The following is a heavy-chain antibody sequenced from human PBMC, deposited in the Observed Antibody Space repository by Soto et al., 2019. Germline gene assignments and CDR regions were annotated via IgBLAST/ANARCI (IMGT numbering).Heavy chain of an antibody. Sequence: SETLSLTCTVSGGSVSSGSYYWSWIRQPPGKGLEWIGYIYYSGSTNYNPSPKSRVTISVDTSKNQFSLKLSSVTAADTAVYYCASGSLWFGELSPLFDYWGQGTLVTVSS. CDR1: GGSVSSGSYY. D-gene: IGHD3-10*01. CDR2: IYYSGST. CDR3: ASGSLWFGELSPLFDY. V-gene: IGHV4-61*01. J-gene: IGHJ4*02.